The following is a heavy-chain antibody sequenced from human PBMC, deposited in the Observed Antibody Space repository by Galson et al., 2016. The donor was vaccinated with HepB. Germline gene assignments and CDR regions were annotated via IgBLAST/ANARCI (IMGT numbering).Heavy chain of an antibody. CDR1: GFTFDDYT. D-gene: IGHD3-10*01. Sequence: SLRLSCAAAGFTFDDYTMHWVRQAPGKGLEWVGLIRWDGRSPNYADSVRGRFTISRDNRQKHLYLQMNGMTTEDTALYYCGKDWGSLWESSGKGMDVWGQGTTVIVSS. CDR3: GKDWGSLWESSGKGMDV. J-gene: IGHJ6*02. V-gene: IGHV3-43*01. CDR2: IRWDGRSP.